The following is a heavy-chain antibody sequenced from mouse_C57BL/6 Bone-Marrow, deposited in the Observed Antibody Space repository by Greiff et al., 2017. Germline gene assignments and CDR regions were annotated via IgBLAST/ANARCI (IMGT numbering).Heavy chain of an antibody. J-gene: IGHJ2*01. CDR3: ARRGTTVVAHFDY. V-gene: IGHV5-4*01. CDR1: GFTFSSYA. D-gene: IGHD1-1*01. CDR2: ISDGGSYT. Sequence: EVQVVESGGGLVKPGGSLKLSCAASGFTFSSYAMSWVRQTPEKRLEWVATISDGGSYTYYPDNVKGRFTISRDNAKNNLYLQMSHLRSEDTAMYYCARRGTTVVAHFDYWGQGTTLTVSS.